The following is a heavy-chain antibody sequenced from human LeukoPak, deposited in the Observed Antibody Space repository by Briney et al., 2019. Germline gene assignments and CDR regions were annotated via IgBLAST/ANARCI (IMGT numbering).Heavy chain of an antibody. CDR3: ARSHGGSSNWFDP. J-gene: IGHJ5*02. V-gene: IGHV6-1*01. CDR2: TYYRSKWYN. D-gene: IGHD2-15*01. Sequence: SQTLSLTCAISGDSVSSNSAAWNWIRQSPSRGLEWLGRTYYRSKWYNDYAESVKSRITINPDTSKNQFSLQLNSVTPDDTAVSFCARSHGGSSNWFDPWGQGTLVTVSS. CDR1: GDSVSSNSAA.